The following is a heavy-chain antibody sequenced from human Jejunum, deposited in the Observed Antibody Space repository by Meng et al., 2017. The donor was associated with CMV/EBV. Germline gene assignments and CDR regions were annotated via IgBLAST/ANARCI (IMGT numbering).Heavy chain of an antibody. Sequence: VSGDSVRSPYWSWIRQPPGKGLDWMGYVYYSGSATYSPSLRSRITISVDTSKNQFSLNLRSVTAADTAMYFCARGIGHASNNSHDYWGQGTLVTVSS. J-gene: IGHJ4*02. D-gene: IGHD1-1*01. V-gene: IGHV4-59*02. CDR3: ARGIGHASNNSHDY. CDR2: VYYSGSA. CDR1: GDSVRSPY.